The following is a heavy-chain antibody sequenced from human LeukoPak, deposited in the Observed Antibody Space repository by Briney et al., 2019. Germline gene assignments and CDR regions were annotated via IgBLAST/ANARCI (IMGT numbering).Heavy chain of an antibody. D-gene: IGHD3-10*01. Sequence: PGGSLRLSCAASGFTFNGYAMSWVRQAPGKGLEWVSSISGSGANTYYANSVKGRFTVYRDNSKNTLYLQVNNLRAEDTAVYYCAKHLGSHNVDYWGQGTLVTVSS. CDR3: AKHLGSHNVDY. CDR2: ISGSGANT. V-gene: IGHV3-23*01. J-gene: IGHJ4*02. CDR1: GFTFNGYA.